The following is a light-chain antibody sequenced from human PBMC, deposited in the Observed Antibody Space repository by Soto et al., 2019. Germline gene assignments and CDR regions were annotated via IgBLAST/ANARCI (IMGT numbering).Light chain of an antibody. CDR2: EVS. V-gene: IGLV2-14*01. CDR3: SSYTSSSTYV. Sequence: QSALTQPASVSGSPGQSITISRTGTSSDVGGYNYVSWYQQHPGKAPKLMIYEVSSRPSGVSNRFSGSKSGNTASLTISGLQAEDEADYYCSSYTSSSTYVFGTGTKLTVL. CDR1: SSDVGGYNY. J-gene: IGLJ1*01.